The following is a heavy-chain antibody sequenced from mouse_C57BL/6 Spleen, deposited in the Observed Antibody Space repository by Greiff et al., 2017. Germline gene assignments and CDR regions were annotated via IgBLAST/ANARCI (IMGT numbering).Heavy chain of an antibody. Sequence: QVQLQQPGAELVKPGASVKLSCKASGYTFTSYWMHWVKQRPGQGLEWIGMIHPNSGSTNYNEKFKSKATLTVDKSSSTAYMQLSSLTSEDSAVYYCARGPGEVYYAMDYWGQGTSVTVSS. J-gene: IGHJ4*01. CDR3: ARGPGEVYYAMDY. CDR2: IHPNSGST. CDR1: GYTFTSYW. V-gene: IGHV1-64*01.